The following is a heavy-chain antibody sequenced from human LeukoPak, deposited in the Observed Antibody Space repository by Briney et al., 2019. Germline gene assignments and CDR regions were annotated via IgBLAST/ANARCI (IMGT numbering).Heavy chain of an antibody. V-gene: IGHV4-39*01. D-gene: IGHD3-9*01. Sequence: SETLSLTCTVSGGSISSSSYYWVWIRQPPGKGLEWIGSIYYSGSTYYNSSLKSRVTISVDTSKNQFFLRLNSVTAADTAVYYCARTYFDWFLHVDYWGQGALVTVSS. CDR1: GGSISSSSYY. J-gene: IGHJ4*02. CDR2: IYYSGST. CDR3: ARTYFDWFLHVDY.